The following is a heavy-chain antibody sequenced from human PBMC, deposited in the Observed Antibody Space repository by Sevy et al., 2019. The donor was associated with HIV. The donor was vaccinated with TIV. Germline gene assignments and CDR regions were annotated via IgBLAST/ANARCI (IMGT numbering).Heavy chain of an antibody. CDR1: EFMFSTYA. CDR3: ARDAGYSTDWYPSDY. V-gene: IGHV3-30-3*01. CDR2: ISYDGSRH. D-gene: IGHD6-19*01. Sequence: GGSLRLTCAASEFMFSTYAMHWVRQAPGKGLEWVAVISYDGSRHYYGESVKGRFTISRDNSKNTLFLQMNSLRLEDTAFYYCARDAGYSTDWYPSDYWAQGTLVTVSS. J-gene: IGHJ4*02.